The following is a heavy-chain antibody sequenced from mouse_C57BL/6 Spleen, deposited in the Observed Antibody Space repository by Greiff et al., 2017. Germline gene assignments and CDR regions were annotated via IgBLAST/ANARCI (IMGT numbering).Heavy chain of an antibody. V-gene: IGHV2-2*01. Sequence: VQLKQSGPGLVQPSQSLSITCTVSGFSIPSYGVHWVRQSPGKGLEWLGVLWSGGITDYNAAFISRLSISKDNSKSQVFFKMNSLQADDTAIYYCARDYGSSYDAMDYWGQRTSVTVSS. J-gene: IGHJ4*01. CDR1: GFSIPSYG. CDR2: LWSGGIT. CDR3: ARDYGSSYDAMDY. D-gene: IGHD1-1*01.